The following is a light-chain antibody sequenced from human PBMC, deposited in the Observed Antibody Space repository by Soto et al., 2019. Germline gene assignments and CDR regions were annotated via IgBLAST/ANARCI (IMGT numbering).Light chain of an antibody. CDR3: MQATHFPRT. Sequence: DLVMTQTPLSSPVALGQPASISCRSSQSLVHDNGNTYLNWFQQRPGQPPRLLIYKISNRLPGVPDRFSGSGAGADFTLKISRVEAEDVGVYYCMQATHFPRTFGQGTNVELK. CDR1: QSLVHDNGNTY. V-gene: IGKV2-24*01. J-gene: IGKJ1*01. CDR2: KIS.